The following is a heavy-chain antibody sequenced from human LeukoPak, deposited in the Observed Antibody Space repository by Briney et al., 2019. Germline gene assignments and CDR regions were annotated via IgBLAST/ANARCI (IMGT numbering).Heavy chain of an antibody. CDR2: ITRSGAST. Sequence: GGSLRLSCVASGFTFSTYAMSWVRQAPGKGLEWVSAITRSGASTYYPDSVKGRFTISRDNSKNTLYLQMNSLRAEDTAVYYCARDGGYDFWSGYYQDYWGQGTLVTVSS. D-gene: IGHD3-3*01. V-gene: IGHV3-23*01. J-gene: IGHJ4*02. CDR3: ARDGGYDFWSGYYQDY. CDR1: GFTFSTYA.